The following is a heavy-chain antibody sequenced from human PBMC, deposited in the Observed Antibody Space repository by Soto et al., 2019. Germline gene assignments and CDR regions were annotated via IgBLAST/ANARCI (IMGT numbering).Heavy chain of an antibody. CDR3: AREGIYSSFDP. D-gene: IGHD5-12*01. J-gene: IGHJ5*02. V-gene: IGHV4-4*02. Sequence: QVHLQESGPGLVKPSGTLALTCAVSGVSVTRSNWWSWVRQSPGKGREWIGEVYHSGSTRYNPSLNSRVTLSVDISRNQFSLRLTSVTAADTAVYYCAREGIYSSFDPWGQGILVTVSS. CDR2: VYHSGST. CDR1: GVSVTRSNW.